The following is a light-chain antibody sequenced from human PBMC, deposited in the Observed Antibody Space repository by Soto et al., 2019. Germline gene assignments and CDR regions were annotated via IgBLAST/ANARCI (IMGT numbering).Light chain of an antibody. V-gene: IGKV3-15*01. Sequence: EIMMTQSPATLSVSPGERATLSCRASQSVSNNLAWYQQKPGQAPRLLIYYAYTRATGIPARFSGSGSGTEFTLTISSLQSEDFALYYCQQYNNWPPITFGQGTRLEIK. CDR2: YAY. CDR3: QQYNNWPPIT. J-gene: IGKJ5*01. CDR1: QSVSNN.